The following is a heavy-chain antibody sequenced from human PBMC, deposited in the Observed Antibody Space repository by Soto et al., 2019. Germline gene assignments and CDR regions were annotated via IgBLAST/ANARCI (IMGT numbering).Heavy chain of an antibody. V-gene: IGHV4-31*03. D-gene: IGHD3-10*01. Sequence: SETLSLTCTVSGGSISSGGYYWSWIRQHPGKGLEWIGYIYYSGSTYYNPSLKSRVTISVDTSKNQFSLKLSSVTAADTAVYYCARDSPITMVRVVQNCFDPWGQAPLVTVSS. CDR1: GGSISSGGYY. CDR2: IYYSGST. CDR3: ARDSPITMVRVVQNCFDP. J-gene: IGHJ5*02.